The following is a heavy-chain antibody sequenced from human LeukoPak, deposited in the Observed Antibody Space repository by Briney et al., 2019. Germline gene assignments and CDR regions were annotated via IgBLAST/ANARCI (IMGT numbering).Heavy chain of an antibody. CDR2: INYSGTT. V-gene: IGHV4-39*01. Sequence: SETLSLTCTVSGGAISKDNFYWGWIRQPPGKGLEWIGSINYSGTTYYNPSLKSRVTISVDTSKTQFSLKLNSVTAADTAVYYWARLSDYWGQGTLVTVSS. J-gene: IGHJ4*02. CDR3: ARLSDY. CDR1: GGAISKDNFY.